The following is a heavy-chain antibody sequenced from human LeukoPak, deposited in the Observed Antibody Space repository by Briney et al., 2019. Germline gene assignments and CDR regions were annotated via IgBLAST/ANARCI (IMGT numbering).Heavy chain of an antibody. Sequence: SETLSLTCAVYGGSFSGYYWSWIRQPPGKGLEWIGEINHSGSTNYNPSLKSRVTISVDTSKNQFSLKLSSVTAADTAVYYCARVRPRYYGSGSYHPFDYWGQGTLVTVSS. CDR1: GGSFSGYY. V-gene: IGHV4-34*01. D-gene: IGHD3-10*01. CDR3: ARVRPRYYGSGSYHPFDY. CDR2: INHSGST. J-gene: IGHJ4*02.